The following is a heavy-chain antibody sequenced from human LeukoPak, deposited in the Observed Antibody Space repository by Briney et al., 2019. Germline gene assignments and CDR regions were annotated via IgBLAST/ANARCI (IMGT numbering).Heavy chain of an antibody. V-gene: IGHV3-30*04. CDR3: AKRHSRRDDAFDI. CDR2: ISYDGSNK. D-gene: IGHD6-6*01. Sequence: GGSLRLSCAASGFTFSSYAMHWVRQAPGKGLEWVAVISYDGSNKYYADSVKGRFTISRDNSKNTLYLQMNSLRAEDTAVYYCAKRHSRRDDAFDIWGQGTMVTVSS. CDR1: GFTFSSYA. J-gene: IGHJ3*02.